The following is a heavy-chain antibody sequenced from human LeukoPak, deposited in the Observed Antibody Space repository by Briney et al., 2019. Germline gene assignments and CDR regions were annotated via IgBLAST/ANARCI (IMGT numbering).Heavy chain of an antibody. V-gene: IGHV4-31*03. D-gene: IGHD3-10*01. CDR2: ISHSGYS. CDR3: AKFGSDAFDI. J-gene: IGHJ3*02. CDR1: GGSISIGGYY. Sequence: PSQTLSLTCSVSGGSISIGGYYWNWVRQLPEKGLEWLGYISHSGYSYYNPSLKSRLTISADTSKNQFSLRVTSVTAADTAVYYCAKFGSDAFDIWGQGTMVTVSS.